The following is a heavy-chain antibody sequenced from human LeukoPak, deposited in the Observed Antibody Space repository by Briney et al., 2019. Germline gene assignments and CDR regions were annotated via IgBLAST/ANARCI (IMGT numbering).Heavy chain of an antibody. CDR3: ARDDSSGLFDY. V-gene: IGHV3-30*04. J-gene: IGHJ4*02. CDR2: ISYDGSNK. CDR1: GFTFSSYA. Sequence: GGSLRLSCAASGFTFSSYAMHWVRQAPGKGLEWVAVISYDGSNKYYADSVKGRFTISRDNSKNTLYLQMNSLRAEDTAVYYCARDDSSGLFDYWGQGTLVTVSS. D-gene: IGHD3-22*01.